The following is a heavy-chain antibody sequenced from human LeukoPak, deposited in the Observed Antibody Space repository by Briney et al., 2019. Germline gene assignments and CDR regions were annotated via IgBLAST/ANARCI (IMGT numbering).Heavy chain of an antibody. CDR1: GYTFTGYY. Sequence: ASVRVSCKASGYTFTGYYMHWVRQAPGQGLEWMGWINPHSGGTNYPQKFQGRVTMTRDTSISTAYMELSSLRSDDTAVYYCARDFYGSRPGAFDYWGQGTLITVSS. CDR2: INPHSGGT. J-gene: IGHJ4*02. CDR3: ARDFYGSRPGAFDY. V-gene: IGHV1-2*02. D-gene: IGHD3-10*01.